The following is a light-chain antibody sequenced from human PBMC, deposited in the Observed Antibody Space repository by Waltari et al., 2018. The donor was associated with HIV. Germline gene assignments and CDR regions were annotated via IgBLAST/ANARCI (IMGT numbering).Light chain of an antibody. J-gene: IGLJ2*01. CDR1: SRDVGSYNL. CDR2: EGS. V-gene: IGLV2-23*01. Sequence: QSALTQPASVSGSPGQSITISCTGTSRDVGSYNLVSWSQQHPGQAPKPLIYEGSKRPSGVSNRFSGSKSGNTASLTISGLQAEDEADYYCCSYAGSSTSVVFGGGTKLTVL. CDR3: CSYAGSSTSVV.